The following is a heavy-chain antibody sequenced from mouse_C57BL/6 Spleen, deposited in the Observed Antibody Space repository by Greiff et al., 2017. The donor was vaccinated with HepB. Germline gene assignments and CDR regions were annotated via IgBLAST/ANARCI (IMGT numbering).Heavy chain of an antibody. Sequence: EVQGVESGGDLVKPGGSLKLSCAASGFTFSSYGMSWVRQTPDKRLEWVATISSGGSYTYYPDSVKGRFTISRDNAKNTLYLQMSSLKSEDTAMYYCARDGTTRYFDYWGQGTTLTVSS. CDR3: ARDGTTRYFDY. J-gene: IGHJ2*01. CDR1: GFTFSSYG. V-gene: IGHV5-6*01. CDR2: ISSGGSYT. D-gene: IGHD1-1*01.